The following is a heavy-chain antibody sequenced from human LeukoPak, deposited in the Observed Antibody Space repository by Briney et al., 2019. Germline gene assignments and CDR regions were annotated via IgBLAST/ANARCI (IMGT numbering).Heavy chain of an antibody. D-gene: IGHD3-16*01. CDR3: ARVDWGSGVMDY. CDR2: FDPEDGET. Sequence: ASVKVSCKVSGYTLTELSMHWVRQAPGKGLEWMGGFDPEDGETIYAQKFQGRVTMTRDTSISTAYMELSRLKSDDTAVYYCARVDWGSGVMDYWGQGTLVTVSS. V-gene: IGHV1-24*01. CDR1: GYTLTELS. J-gene: IGHJ4*02.